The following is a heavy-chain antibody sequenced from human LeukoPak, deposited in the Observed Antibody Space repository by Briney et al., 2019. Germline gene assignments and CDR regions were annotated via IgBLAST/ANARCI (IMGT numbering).Heavy chain of an antibody. J-gene: IGHJ4*02. Sequence: SETLSLTCTVSGGSISSYYWSWIRQPPGKGLEWIGYIYYSGSTKYNPSLKSRVTISVDKSKNQFSLRLSSVTAADTAVYYCARGPLIDFWGQGTLVTVSS. CDR3: ARGPLIDF. CDR1: GGSISSYY. CDR2: IYYSGST. V-gene: IGHV4-59*12.